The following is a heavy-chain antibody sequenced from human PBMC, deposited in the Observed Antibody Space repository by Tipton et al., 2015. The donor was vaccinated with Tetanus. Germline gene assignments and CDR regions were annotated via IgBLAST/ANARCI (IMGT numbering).Heavy chain of an antibody. CDR2: ISSSGRT. J-gene: IGHJ4*02. D-gene: IGHD4-17*01. Sequence: TLSLTCTVSGASLRSGDYHWSWIRQPPGKGLEWLAYISSSGRTNSNYSLKSRVTISVDTSQKQISLKVTSVTAADTAVYYCARDERYGDYAYWGQGALVTVSS. CDR3: ARDERYGDYAY. CDR1: GASLRSGDYH. V-gene: IGHV4-61*08.